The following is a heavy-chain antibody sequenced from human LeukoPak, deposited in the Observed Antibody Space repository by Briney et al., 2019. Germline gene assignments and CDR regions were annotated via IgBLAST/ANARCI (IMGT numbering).Heavy chain of an antibody. V-gene: IGHV1-46*01. Sequence: ASVKVSCKASGYTFTSYYMHWVRQAPGQGLERMGIINPSGGSTSYAQKFQGRVTMTRDMSTSTVYMELSSLRSEDTAVYYCARGQYQLLSYSYYYYYMDVWGKGTTVTVSS. CDR2: INPSGGST. D-gene: IGHD2-2*01. CDR3: ARGQYQLLSYSYYYYYMDV. J-gene: IGHJ6*03. CDR1: GYTFTSYY.